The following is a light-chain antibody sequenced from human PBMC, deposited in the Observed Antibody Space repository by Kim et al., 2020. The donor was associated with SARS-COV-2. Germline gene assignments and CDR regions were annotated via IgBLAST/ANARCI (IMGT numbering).Light chain of an antibody. CDR3: QQYYNWPRT. CDR2: GAS. J-gene: IGKJ1*01. V-gene: IGKV3-15*01. Sequence: ETVMTQSPATLSVSPGERVTLSCRASQIVSSSLAWYQQTPGQAPRLLIYGASARATGTPARFSGSASGTEFTLTISSLQSEDFAVYYCQQYYNWPRTFGQGTKVDIK. CDR1: QIVSSS.